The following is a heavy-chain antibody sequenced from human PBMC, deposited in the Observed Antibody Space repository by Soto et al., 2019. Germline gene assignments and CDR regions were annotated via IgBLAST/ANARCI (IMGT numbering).Heavy chain of an antibody. CDR2: IIPVYGRS. CDR1: GGTFNSYT. J-gene: IGHJ5*02. V-gene: IGHV1-69*06. CDR3: TRSGGYSYNLAFDH. Sequence: QEQLVQSGAEVKKPGSSVKVSCKASGGTFNSYTINWVRLAPGQGLEWMGAIIPVYGRSTYAQMFQGRVTFTADKSTKTIYMELSSLRSDDTAVYFCTRSGGYSYNLAFDHWVQGTLVTVSA. D-gene: IGHD5-18*01.